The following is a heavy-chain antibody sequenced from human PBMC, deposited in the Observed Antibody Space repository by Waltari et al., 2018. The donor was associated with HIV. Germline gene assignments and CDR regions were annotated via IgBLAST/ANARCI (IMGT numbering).Heavy chain of an antibody. CDR3: VHTHTLRPDAFDV. CDR1: GFSVDTTGVG. V-gene: IGHV2-5*02. J-gene: IGHJ3*01. Sequence: TLKESGPTLVIPTQTLTLTCVFFGFSVDTTGVGVAWIRQSPGKALEWLAPIHWDADRRYSPSLKTRLTVTKDTVENQVVLTMTNLDPVDTATYYCVHTHTLRPDAFDVWGQGTEVTVSS. D-gene: IGHD2-15*01. CDR2: IHWDADR.